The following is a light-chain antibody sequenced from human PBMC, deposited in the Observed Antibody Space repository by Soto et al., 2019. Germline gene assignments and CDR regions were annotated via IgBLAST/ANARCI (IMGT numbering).Light chain of an antibody. CDR1: QSISSY. V-gene: IGKV1-39*01. CDR2: AAS. Sequence: DIQMTQSPSSLSASVGDRVTITCRASQSISSYLNWYQQKPGKAPKLLIYAASSLQSGVPSRFSGSGSGTDFTLTISCLQPEDFATYYCQQSYSTPFNFGPGTEVDVK. J-gene: IGKJ3*01. CDR3: QQSYSTPFN.